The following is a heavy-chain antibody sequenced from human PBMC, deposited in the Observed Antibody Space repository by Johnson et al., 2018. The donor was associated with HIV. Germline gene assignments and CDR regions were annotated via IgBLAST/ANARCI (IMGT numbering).Heavy chain of an antibody. CDR2: ISYDGSNK. V-gene: IGHV3-30*18. CDR1: GFTFSSYG. Sequence: QVQLVESGGGVVQPGRSLRLSCAASGFTFSSYGMHWVRQAPGKGLEWVAVISYDGSNKYYADSVKGRFTISRDNSKNTLYLQMNCLRAEDTAVYYCAKSERAAAVPDSFDIWGQGTMVTVAS. J-gene: IGHJ3*02. CDR3: AKSERAAAVPDSFDI. D-gene: IGHD6-13*01.